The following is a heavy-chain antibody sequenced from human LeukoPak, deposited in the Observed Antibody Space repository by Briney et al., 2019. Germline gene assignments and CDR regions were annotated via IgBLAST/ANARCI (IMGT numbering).Heavy chain of an antibody. CDR2: ISGSAYST. CDR1: GFTFSSYA. Sequence: PGGSLRLSCAASGFTFSSYAMSWVRQAPGKGLEWASAISGSAYSTYYADSVKGRFTISRDNSKNTLYLQMNSLRAEDTAVYYCAKNIWTEMATIYYYMDVWGKGTTVTVSS. J-gene: IGHJ6*03. V-gene: IGHV3-23*01. D-gene: IGHD5-24*01. CDR3: AKNIWTEMATIYYYMDV.